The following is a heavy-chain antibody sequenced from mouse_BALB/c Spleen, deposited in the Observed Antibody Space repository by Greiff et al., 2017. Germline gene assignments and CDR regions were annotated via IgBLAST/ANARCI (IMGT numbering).Heavy chain of an antibody. CDR2: IRNKANGYTT. Sequence: EVKLVESGGGLVQPGGSLRLSCATSGFTFTDYYMSWVRQPPGKALEWLGFIRNKANGYTTEYSASVKGRFTISRDNSQSILYLQMNTLRAEDSATYYCARDGRYPYYAMDYWGQGTSVTVSS. V-gene: IGHV7-3*02. D-gene: IGHD2-14*01. J-gene: IGHJ4*01. CDR1: GFTFTDYY. CDR3: ARDGRYPYYAMDY.